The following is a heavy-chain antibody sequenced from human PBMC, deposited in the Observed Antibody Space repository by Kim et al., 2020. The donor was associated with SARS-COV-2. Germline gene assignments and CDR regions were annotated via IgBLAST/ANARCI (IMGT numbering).Heavy chain of an antibody. Sequence: GGYLRLSCAASGFTFSSYGMHWVRQAPGKGLEWVAVISYDGSNKYYADSVKGRFTISRDNSKNTLYLQMNSLRAEDTAVYYCAKDAFDLTSGSYPVYFDYWGQGTLVTVSS. CDR3: AKDAFDLTSGSYPVYFDY. CDR2: ISYDGSNK. J-gene: IGHJ4*02. V-gene: IGHV3-30*18. CDR1: GFTFSSYG. D-gene: IGHD3-10*01.